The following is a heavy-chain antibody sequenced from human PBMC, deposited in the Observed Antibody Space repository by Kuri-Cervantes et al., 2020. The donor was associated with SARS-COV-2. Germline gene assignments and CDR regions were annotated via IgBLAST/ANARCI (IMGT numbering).Heavy chain of an antibody. CDR2: IKSKTDGGTT. V-gene: IGHV3-15*01. CDR3: TTEPPVYSGCEHFDY. D-gene: IGHD5-12*01. J-gene: IGHJ4*02. Sequence: GGSLRLSCAASGFTFSNAWMSWVRQAPGKGLEWVGRIKSKTDGGTTDYAAPVKGRFTISRDDSKNTLYLQMNSLKTEDTAVYYCTTEPPVYSGCEHFDYWDQGTLVTVSS. CDR1: GFTFSNAW.